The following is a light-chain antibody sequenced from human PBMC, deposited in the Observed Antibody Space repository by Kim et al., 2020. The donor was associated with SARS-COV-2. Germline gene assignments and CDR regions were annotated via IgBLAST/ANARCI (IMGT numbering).Light chain of an antibody. CDR2: KAS. V-gene: IGKV1-5*03. CDR3: QQYINYPLT. Sequence: DIQMTQSPSTLSASVGDRVNITCRASQSIVVWLAWYQQKPGKAPKLVIYKASSLESGVTSRFSGSGSWTEFTLTISSLHPDDLGTYFCQQYINYPLTFGGGTKVDIK. J-gene: IGKJ4*01. CDR1: QSIVVW.